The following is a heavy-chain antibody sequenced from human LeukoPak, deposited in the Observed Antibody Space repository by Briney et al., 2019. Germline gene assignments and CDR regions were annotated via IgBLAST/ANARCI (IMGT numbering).Heavy chain of an antibody. CDR1: GYTFTSYG. V-gene: IGHV1-18*01. Sequence: ASVKVSCKASGYTFTSYGISWVRQAPGQGLEWMGWISAYNGNTNYAQKLQGRVTMTTDTSTSTAYMELRSLRSDDTAVYYCARVKKQWLVNGDYYYYMDVWGKGTTVTVSS. D-gene: IGHD6-19*01. J-gene: IGHJ6*03. CDR2: ISAYNGNT. CDR3: ARVKKQWLVNGDYYYYMDV.